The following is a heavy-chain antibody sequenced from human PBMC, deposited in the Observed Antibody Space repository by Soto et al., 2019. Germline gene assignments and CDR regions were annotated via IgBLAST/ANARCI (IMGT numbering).Heavy chain of an antibody. CDR3: ARRNGKYYGGNPFDY. CDR1: GGSISSSSYY. Sequence: PSETLSLTCTVSGGSISSSSYYWGWIRQPPGKGLEWIGSIYYSGSTYYNPSLKSRVTISVDTSKNQFSLKLSSVTAADTAVYYCARRNGKYYGGNPFDYWGQGTLVTVSS. V-gene: IGHV4-39*07. D-gene: IGHD4-17*01. J-gene: IGHJ4*02. CDR2: IYYSGST.